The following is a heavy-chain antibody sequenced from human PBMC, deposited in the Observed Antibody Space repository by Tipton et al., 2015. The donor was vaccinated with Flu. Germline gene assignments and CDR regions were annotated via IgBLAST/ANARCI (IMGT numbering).Heavy chain of an antibody. Sequence: GLVKPSETLSLTCTVSGGSISGYYWSWIRQPPGKGLEWIGYIYYSGTTNYHPSLKSRVTISVDTSKNHFSLRLTSMTAADTAVYYCARHQRTLISTSWFDPWGQGTLVTVSS. CDR3: ARHQRTLISTSWFDP. CDR1: GGSISGYY. V-gene: IGHV4-59*01. J-gene: IGHJ5*02. CDR2: IYYSGTT. D-gene: IGHD2-2*01.